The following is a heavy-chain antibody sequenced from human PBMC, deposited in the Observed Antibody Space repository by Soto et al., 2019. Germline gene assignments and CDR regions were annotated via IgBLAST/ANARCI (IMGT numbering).Heavy chain of an antibody. J-gene: IGHJ1*01. CDR3: ASINYDFWSGAPEYFQH. Sequence: EVQLVESGGGLVQPGGSLRLSCAASGFTFSSYWMSWVRQAPGKGLEWVANIKQDGSEKYYVDSVKGRFTISRDNAKNSLYLQMNSLRAEDTAVYYCASINYDFWSGAPEYFQHWGLGTLVTVSS. CDR2: IKQDGSEK. V-gene: IGHV3-7*01. CDR1: GFTFSSYW. D-gene: IGHD3-3*01.